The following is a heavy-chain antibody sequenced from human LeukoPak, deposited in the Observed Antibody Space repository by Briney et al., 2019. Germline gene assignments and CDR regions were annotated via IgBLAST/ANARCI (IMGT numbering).Heavy chain of an antibody. CDR1: GFTLTRYG. J-gene: IGHJ4*02. CDR2: ISSSSSTI. CDR3: ARVHGLLDY. D-gene: IGHD5-12*01. Sequence: GGSLRLSCAASGFTLTRYGMNWVRQAPGKGLEWVSYISSSSSTIYYADSVKGRFTISRDNAKNSLYLQMHSLIDEDTAVYYCARVHGLLDYWGQGTLVTVSS. V-gene: IGHV3-48*02.